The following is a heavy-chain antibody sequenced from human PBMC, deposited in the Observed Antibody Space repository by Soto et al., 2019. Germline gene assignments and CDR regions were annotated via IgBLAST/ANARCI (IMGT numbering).Heavy chain of an antibody. Sequence: ASVKLSCKDSGYTITSNARHWVRQDHRQRLEWMGWINAGNGNTKYSQKFQGRVTITRDTSASTAYMELSSLRSEDKAVYYCARDRPQYSSGWYVSQWWFDPWGQGTLLTVSS. V-gene: IGHV1-3*01. CDR1: GYTITSNA. CDR3: ARDRPQYSSGWYVSQWWFDP. J-gene: IGHJ5*02. CDR2: INAGNGNT. D-gene: IGHD6-19*01.